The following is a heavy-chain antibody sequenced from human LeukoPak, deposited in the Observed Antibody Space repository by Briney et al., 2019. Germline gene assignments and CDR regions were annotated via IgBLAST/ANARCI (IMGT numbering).Heavy chain of an antibody. J-gene: IGHJ4*02. D-gene: IGHD2-15*01. CDR1: GFTVSSYW. Sequence: RPGGSLRLSCAASGFTVSSYWMHWVRQAPGKGLVWVSRINSDGSNTIYPDSVKGRFTISRDNAKNTLYLQMNSLRAEDTAVYYCARRDCSGGSCYLAYWGQGTLVTVSS. CDR2: INSDGSNT. CDR3: ARRDCSGGSCYLAY. V-gene: IGHV3-74*01.